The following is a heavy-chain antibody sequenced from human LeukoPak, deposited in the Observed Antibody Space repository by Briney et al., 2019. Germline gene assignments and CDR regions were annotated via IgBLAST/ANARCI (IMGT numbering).Heavy chain of an antibody. CDR1: GXTFSSYA. D-gene: IGHD3-3*01. CDR2: VRGSGTAT. CDR3: AKTSRRDSTYDSPFDY. Sequence: SGGSLRLSCAASGXTFSSYAMSWVRQAPGKGLEWVSAVRGSGTATYYADSVKGRFTISRDNSDNTLYLQMNSLRAEDTAIYYCAKTSRRDSTYDSPFDYWGQGTVVTVSS. J-gene: IGHJ4*02. V-gene: IGHV3-23*01.